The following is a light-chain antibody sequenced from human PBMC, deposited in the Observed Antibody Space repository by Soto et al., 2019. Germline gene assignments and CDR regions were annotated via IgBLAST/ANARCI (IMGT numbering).Light chain of an antibody. CDR1: QSISTW. V-gene: IGKV1-5*03. CDR2: KAS. CDR3: QQYNAYPLT. J-gene: IGKJ4*01. Sequence: DIQMTQSPSNLSASVGDRVTITCRASQSISTWLAWYQQKPGKAPKLLIYKASNLEGGVPSRFSGSGSGTEFTITISGLQPDDFATYYCQQYNAYPLTFGGGTTVEIK.